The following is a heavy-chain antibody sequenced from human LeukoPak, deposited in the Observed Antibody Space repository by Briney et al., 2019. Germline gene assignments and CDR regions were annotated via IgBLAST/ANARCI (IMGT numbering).Heavy chain of an antibody. V-gene: IGHV3-23*01. Sequence: GRSLRLSCAASGFTFSSYAMSWVRQAPGKGLEWVSGTSGSGGSTYYAGSVKGRFTISRDNSKNTLYLQMNSLRVEDTAVYYCAKNGGSQCYSHLDSWGQGTLVTVSS. D-gene: IGHD2-15*01. CDR1: GFTFSSYA. J-gene: IGHJ4*02. CDR3: AKNGGSQCYSHLDS. CDR2: TSGSGGST.